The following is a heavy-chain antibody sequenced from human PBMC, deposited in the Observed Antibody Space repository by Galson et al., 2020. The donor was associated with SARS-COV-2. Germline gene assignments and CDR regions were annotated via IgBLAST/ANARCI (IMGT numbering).Heavy chain of an antibody. J-gene: IGHJ4*02. D-gene: IGHD5-12*01. CDR1: GFTFSSYG. Sequence: GGSLRLSCAASGFTFSSYGMHWVRQAPGKGLEWVAVISYDGSNKYYADSVKGRFTISRDNSKNTLYLQMNSLRAEDTAVYYCAKDFWGGYQPLGYWGQGTLVTVSS. V-gene: IGHV3-30*18. CDR2: ISYDGSNK. CDR3: AKDFWGGYQPLGY.